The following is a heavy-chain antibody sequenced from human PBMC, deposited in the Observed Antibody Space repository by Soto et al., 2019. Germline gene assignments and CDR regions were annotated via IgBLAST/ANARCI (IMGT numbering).Heavy chain of an antibody. Sequence: GASVKVACKASGCTFTSYYMHWVRQAPGQGRELVGIINASGGSTSYAQKFQGRVTMTRDTSTSTVYMELSSLRSEDTAVYYRAIAPKHRYRGRYDLFLDYCGQGTLVTVSS. J-gene: IGHJ4*02. CDR3: AIAPKHRYRGRYDLFLDY. V-gene: IGHV1-46*01. D-gene: IGHD1-26*01. CDR1: GCTFTSYY. CDR2: INASGGST.